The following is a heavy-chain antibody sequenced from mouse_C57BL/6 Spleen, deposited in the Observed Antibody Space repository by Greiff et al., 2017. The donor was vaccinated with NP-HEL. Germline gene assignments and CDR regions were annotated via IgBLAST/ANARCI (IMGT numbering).Heavy chain of an antibody. J-gene: IGHJ2*01. CDR1: GYTFTSYW. V-gene: IGHV1-50*01. CDR2: IDPSDSYT. Sequence: QVQLQQPGAELVKPGASVKLSCKASGYTFTSYWMQWVKQRPGQGLEWIGEIDPSDSYTNYNQKFKGKATLTVDTSSSTAYMQLSSLTSEDSAVYYCARRGVYYYGSLYYFDYWGQGTTLTVSS. D-gene: IGHD1-1*01. CDR3: ARRGVYYYGSLYYFDY.